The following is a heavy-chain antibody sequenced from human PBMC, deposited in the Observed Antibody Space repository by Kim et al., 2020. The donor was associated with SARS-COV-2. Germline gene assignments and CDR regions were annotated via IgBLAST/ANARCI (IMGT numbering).Heavy chain of an antibody. CDR1: GGSFSGYY. CDR3: ARGRYYDILTGYSLYYYYGMDV. Sequence: SETLSLTCAVYGGSFSGYYWSWIRQPPGKGLEWIGEINHSGSTNYNPSLKSRVTISVDTSKNQFSLKLSSVTAADTAVYYCARGRYYDILTGYSLYYYYGMDVWGGPRSPSPQ. J-gene: IGHJ6*01. CDR2: INHSGST. D-gene: IGHD3-9*01. V-gene: IGHV4-34*01.